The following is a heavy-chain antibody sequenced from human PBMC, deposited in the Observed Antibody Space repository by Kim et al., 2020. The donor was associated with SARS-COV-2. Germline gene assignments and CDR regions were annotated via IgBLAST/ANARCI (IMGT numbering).Heavy chain of an antibody. CDR1: GFTFSSSW. Sequence: GGSLRLSCSASGFTFSSSWMTWVRQAPGKGLEWVGNINRDGSGQNYVGSLRGRFTISRDNTRKSLYLHMESLSAEDTAVYYCTTKNYWDQGTLVTVSS. J-gene: IGHJ4*02. CDR3: TTKNY. CDR2: INRDGSGQ. V-gene: IGHV3-7*01.